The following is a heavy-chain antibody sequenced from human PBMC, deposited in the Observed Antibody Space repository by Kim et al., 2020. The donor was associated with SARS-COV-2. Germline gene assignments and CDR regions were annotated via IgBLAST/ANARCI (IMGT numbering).Heavy chain of an antibody. CDR2: FDPEDGET. D-gene: IGHD2-2*01. CDR3: ATGIVVVPAANNWFDP. J-gene: IGHJ5*02. Sequence: ASVRVSCKVSGYTLTELSMHWVRQAPGKWLEWMGGFDPEDGETIYAQKFQGRVTMTEDTSTDTAYMELSSLRSEDTAVYYCATGIVVVPAANNWFDPWGQGTLVTVSS. V-gene: IGHV1-24*01. CDR1: GYTLTELS.